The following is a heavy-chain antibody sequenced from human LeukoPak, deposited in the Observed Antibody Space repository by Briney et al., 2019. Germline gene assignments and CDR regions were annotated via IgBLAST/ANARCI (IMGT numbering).Heavy chain of an antibody. J-gene: IGHJ4*02. V-gene: IGHV4-4*02. CDR3: ARGLSSSWSHFDY. D-gene: IGHD6-13*01. Sequence: SETLSLTCAVSGVSISSGNWWSWVRHPPGKGLEWIGEIYHSGSTNYNPSLKSRVTISVDKSKNQFSLRLSSVTAADTAVYYCARGLSSSWSHFDYWGQGTLVSVSS. CDR2: IYHSGST. CDR1: GVSISSGNW.